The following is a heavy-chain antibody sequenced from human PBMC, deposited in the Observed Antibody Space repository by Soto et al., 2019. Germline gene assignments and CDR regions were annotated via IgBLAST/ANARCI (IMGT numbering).Heavy chain of an antibody. CDR2: ISLIGNTI. Sequence: HHGGSLQHSSAASGVAFSAYSMNWVRQAPGKGLEWISYISLIGNTIYYADSVKGRFTISRDNAKSSLYLQMNGLRDEDTALYYCARDNGMAGSFDPWGQGTLVTVSS. J-gene: IGHJ5*02. D-gene: IGHD2-8*01. V-gene: IGHV3-48*02. CDR3: ARDNGMAGSFDP. CDR1: GVAFSAYS.